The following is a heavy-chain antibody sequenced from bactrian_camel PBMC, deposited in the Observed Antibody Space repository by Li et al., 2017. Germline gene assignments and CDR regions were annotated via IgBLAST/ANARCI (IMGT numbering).Heavy chain of an antibody. J-gene: IGHJ4*01. CDR1: GYTHDTFC. V-gene: IGHV3S53*01. D-gene: IGHD4*01. Sequence: HVQLVESGGGSVRAGGSLRLACAVSGYTHDTFCMGWFRRAPGKERVRVAGIDSDAFTRYADAVKGRFTISKDNAKNTVDLQMNNLKPEDTGMYFCAADYTPPCDFDASDAAYYGQGTQVTVS. CDR2: IDSDAFT.